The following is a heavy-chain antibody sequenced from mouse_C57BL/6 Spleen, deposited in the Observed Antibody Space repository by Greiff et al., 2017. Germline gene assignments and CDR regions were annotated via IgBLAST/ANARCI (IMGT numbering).Heavy chain of an antibody. CDR2: IYPGDGDT. J-gene: IGHJ2*01. Sequence: QVQLQQSGPELVKPGASVKISCKASGYAFSSSWMNWVKQRPGKGLEWIGRIYPGDGDTNYNGKFKGKATLTADKSSSTAYMQLSSLTSEDSAVXFCARWITTVVVPFDYWGQGTTLTVSS. V-gene: IGHV1-82*01. CDR1: GYAFSSSW. D-gene: IGHD1-1*01. CDR3: ARWITTVVVPFDY.